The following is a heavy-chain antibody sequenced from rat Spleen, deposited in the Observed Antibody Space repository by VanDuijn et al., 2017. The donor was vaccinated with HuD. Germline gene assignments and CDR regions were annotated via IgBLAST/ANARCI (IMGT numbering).Heavy chain of an antibody. CDR3: ARDRTGPFDY. CDR2: IWGDGST. V-gene: IGHV2-1*01. J-gene: IGHJ2*01. D-gene: IGHD4-2*01. Sequence: QVQLKESGPGLVQPSQTLSLTCPVSGFSLTSHSVHWVRQPPGKGLEWMGGIWGDGSTDYNSLLKSRLSISRDTSKSQVFLKMNNLQTEDTATYYCARDRTGPFDYWGQGVMVTVSS. CDR1: GFSLTSHS.